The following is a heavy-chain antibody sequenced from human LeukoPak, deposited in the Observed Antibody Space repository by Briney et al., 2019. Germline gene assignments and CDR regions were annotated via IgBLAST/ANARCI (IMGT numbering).Heavy chain of an antibody. Sequence: SETLSLTCTVSGGSISSYYWSWIRQPPGKGLEWIGEINHSGSTNYNPSLKSRVTISVDTSKNQFSLKLSSVTAADTAVYYCARLYYDFWSGQPPAWGQGTMVTVSS. CDR3: ARLYYDFWSGQPPA. CDR1: GGSISSYY. J-gene: IGHJ3*01. D-gene: IGHD3-3*01. CDR2: INHSGST. V-gene: IGHV4-34*01.